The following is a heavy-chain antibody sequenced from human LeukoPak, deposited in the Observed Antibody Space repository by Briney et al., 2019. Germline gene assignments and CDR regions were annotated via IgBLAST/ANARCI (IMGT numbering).Heavy chain of an antibody. CDR2: ISYDGSNK. Sequence: GRPLRLSCAASGFTFSSYAMHWVRQAPGKGLEWVAVISYDGSNKYYADSVKGRFTISRDNSKNTLYLQMNSLRAEDTAVYYCARGAPYDFWSGEDNDAFDIWGQGTMVTVSS. CDR1: GFTFSSYA. CDR3: ARGAPYDFWSGEDNDAFDI. D-gene: IGHD3-3*01. V-gene: IGHV3-30-3*01. J-gene: IGHJ3*02.